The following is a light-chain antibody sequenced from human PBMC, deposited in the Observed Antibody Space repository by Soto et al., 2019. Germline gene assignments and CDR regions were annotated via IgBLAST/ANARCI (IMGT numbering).Light chain of an antibody. CDR2: RND. Sequence: QSVLTQPPSASGTPGQRGTIACSGSSSNIGSNYVYWYQQLPGTAPKLLIYRNDQRPSGVPDRFSGSKSGTSASLAISGLRSDDEAEYYCAAWDDSLSGVVFGGGTKLTVL. CDR1: SSNIGSNY. V-gene: IGLV1-47*01. CDR3: AAWDDSLSGVV. J-gene: IGLJ3*02.